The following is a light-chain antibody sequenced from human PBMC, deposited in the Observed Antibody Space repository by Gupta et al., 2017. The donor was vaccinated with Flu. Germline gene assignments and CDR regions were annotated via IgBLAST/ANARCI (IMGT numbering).Light chain of an antibody. CDR1: QSVSSSY. Sequence: EIVLTQSPGTLSLYPGERATLSCRASQSVSSSYLAWYQQKPGQAPRLLIYGASSRATGIPDRFSGSGSGTDFTLTISRLEPEDFAVYYCQQYGSSPTFGQGTKAEIK. CDR2: GAS. CDR3: QQYGSSPT. J-gene: IGKJ1*01. V-gene: IGKV3-20*01.